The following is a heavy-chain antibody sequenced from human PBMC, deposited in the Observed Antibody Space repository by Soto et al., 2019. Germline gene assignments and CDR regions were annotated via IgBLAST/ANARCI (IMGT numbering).Heavy chain of an antibody. CDR2: IYYSGTT. CDR1: GGSIGSGSYY. CDR3: ARVTIFGVVTYAFDI. D-gene: IGHD3-3*01. Sequence: QVQLQESGPGLVKPSQTLSLTCTVSGGSIGSGSYYWSWICQHPGTGLEWIGYIYYSGTTYYNPSLKSRVTISVDTSKSHFSLKLSSVTAADTAVYYCARVTIFGVVTYAFDIWGQGTMVTVSS. V-gene: IGHV4-31*03. J-gene: IGHJ3*02.